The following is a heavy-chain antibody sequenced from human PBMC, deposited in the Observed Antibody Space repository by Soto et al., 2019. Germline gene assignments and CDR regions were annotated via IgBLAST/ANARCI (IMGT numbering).Heavy chain of an antibody. CDR3: ASDRCVTSCPPDFDY. J-gene: IGHJ4*02. D-gene: IGHD2-2*01. CDR1: GGSISSSSYY. Sequence: SETLSLTCTVSGGSISSSSYYWGWIRQPPGKGLEWIGSIYYSGSTYYNPSLKSRVTISVDTSKNQFSLKLSSVTAADTAVYYCASDRCVTSCPPDFDYWGQGTLVTVSS. CDR2: IYYSGST. V-gene: IGHV4-39*01.